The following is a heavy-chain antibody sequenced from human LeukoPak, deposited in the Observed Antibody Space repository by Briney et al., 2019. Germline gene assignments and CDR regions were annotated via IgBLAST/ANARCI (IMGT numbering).Heavy chain of an antibody. CDR3: TTGGSCYYNWFDP. Sequence: GGSLRLTCAASGFTFSNAWMSWVRQAPGKGLEWVGRIKSKTDGGTTDYAAPVKGRFTISRDDSKNTLCLQMNSLKTEDTAVYYCTTGGSCYYNWFDPWGQGTLVTVSS. CDR2: IKSKTDGGTT. V-gene: IGHV3-15*01. CDR1: GFTFSNAW. J-gene: IGHJ5*02. D-gene: IGHD2-15*01.